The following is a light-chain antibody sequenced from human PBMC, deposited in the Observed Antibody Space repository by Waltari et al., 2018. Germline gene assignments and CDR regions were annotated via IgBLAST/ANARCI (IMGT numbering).Light chain of an antibody. J-gene: IGLJ2*01. CDR2: GNT. CDR3: QSFDNMLSGGVV. V-gene: IGLV1-40*01. CDR1: TSNIGAGHD. Sequence: QSVLTQPPSVSGTPGQRVTISCSGSTSNIGAGHDVHWYQHLPGTAPKLLIYGNTHRRSGAPDRFSGSKSGTSASLAITVLQADDEADYFCQSFDNMLSGGVVFGGGTKLAVL.